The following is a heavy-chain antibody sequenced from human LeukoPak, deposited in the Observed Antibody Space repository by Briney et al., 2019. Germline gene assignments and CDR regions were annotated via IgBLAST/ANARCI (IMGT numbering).Heavy chain of an antibody. J-gene: IGHJ4*02. CDR1: GFTFGSYA. V-gene: IGHV3-30-3*01. Sequence: PGGSLRLSCAASGFTFGSYAMHWVRQAPGKGLEWVAVISYDGSNKYYADSVKGRFTISRDNSKNTLYLQMNSLRAEDTAVYYCARSSSGWTGDDFDYWGQGTLVTVSS. CDR2: ISYDGSNK. CDR3: ARSSSGWTGDDFDY. D-gene: IGHD6-19*01.